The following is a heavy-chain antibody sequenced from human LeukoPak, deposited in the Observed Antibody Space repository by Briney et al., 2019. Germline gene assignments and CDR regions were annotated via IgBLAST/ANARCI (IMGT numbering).Heavy chain of an antibody. CDR3: ARDTSEGDYAWWFDP. CDR1: GGTFSNYA. CDR2: IIPIFGTS. Sequence: SVKDSCKASGGTFSNYAISWVRQAPGQGLEWMGGIIPIFGTSNYAQKFQGRVTITADKSTTTAYMELSSLRSDDTAVYFCARDTSEGDYAWWFDPWGLGTLVTVAS. D-gene: IGHD3-16*01. V-gene: IGHV1-69*06. J-gene: IGHJ5*02.